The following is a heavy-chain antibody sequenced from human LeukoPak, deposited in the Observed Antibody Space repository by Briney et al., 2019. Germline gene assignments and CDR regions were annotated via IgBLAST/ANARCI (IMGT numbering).Heavy chain of an antibody. CDR3: ARLDYGDCFDY. CDR2: ISSSGSTI. CDR1: GFTFSSYE. V-gene: IGHV3-48*03. J-gene: IGHJ4*02. Sequence: PGGSLRLSCAASGFTFSSYEMNWVRQAPGKGLEWVSYISSSGSTIYYADSVKGRFTISRDNAKNSLYLQMNSLRAEDTAVYYCARLDYGDCFDYWGQGTLVTVSS. D-gene: IGHD4-17*01.